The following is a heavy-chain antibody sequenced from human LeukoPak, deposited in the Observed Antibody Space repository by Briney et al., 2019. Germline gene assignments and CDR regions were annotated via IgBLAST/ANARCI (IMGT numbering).Heavy chain of an antibody. Sequence: GGSLRLSCAASGLTFSGYWMNWVRQAPGKGLEWVANMKPDGSERYYVDSVKGRFTISRDNAKNSLYLHMNSLKAEDTAVYYCATLYYAGSIYHPFEFWGQGTLVTVSS. V-gene: IGHV3-7*05. CDR1: GLTFSGYW. D-gene: IGHD2-8*01. J-gene: IGHJ4*02. CDR2: MKPDGSER. CDR3: ATLYYAGSIYHPFEF.